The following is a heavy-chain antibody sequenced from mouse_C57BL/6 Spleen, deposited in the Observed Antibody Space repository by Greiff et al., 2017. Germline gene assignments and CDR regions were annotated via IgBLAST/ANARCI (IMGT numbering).Heavy chain of an antibody. J-gene: IGHJ4*01. CDR2: ISSGGSYT. CDR3: ARQGDPYAMDY. CDR1: GFTFSSYG. V-gene: IGHV5-6*01. D-gene: IGHD3-3*01. Sequence: QRVESGGDLVKPGGSLKLSCAASGFTFSSYGMSWVRQTPDKRLEWVATISSGGSYTYYPDSVKGRFTISRDNAKNTLYLQMSSLKSEDTAMYYCARQGDPYAMDYWGQGTSVTVSS.